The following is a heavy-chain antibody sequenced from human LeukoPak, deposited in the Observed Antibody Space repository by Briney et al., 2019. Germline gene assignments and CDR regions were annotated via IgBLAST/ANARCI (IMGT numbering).Heavy chain of an antibody. CDR3: AKTRSGAARVFDI. CDR1: GFTFSSYA. Sequence: GGSLRLSCAASGFTFSSYAMHWVRQAPGKGLEWVAVISYDGSNKYYADSVKGRFTISRDNSKNTLYLQMNSLRAEDTALYYCAKTRSGAARVFDIWGQGTMVTVSS. D-gene: IGHD6-6*01. V-gene: IGHV3-30-3*02. J-gene: IGHJ3*02. CDR2: ISYDGSNK.